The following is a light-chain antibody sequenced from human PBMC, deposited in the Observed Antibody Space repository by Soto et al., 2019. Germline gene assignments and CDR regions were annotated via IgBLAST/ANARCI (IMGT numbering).Light chain of an antibody. CDR3: QQYGTSPVD. CDR2: GAS. V-gene: IGKV3-20*01. CDR1: QSVRSSY. Sequence: DIVLTQSPGTLSLSPGERATLSCRASQSVRSSYLAWYQQKPGQAPRLLIYGASSRATGIPDRFSGSGSGTDFTLTISRLEPEDFAVYYCQQYGTSPVDFGQGTKLEIK. J-gene: IGKJ2*01.